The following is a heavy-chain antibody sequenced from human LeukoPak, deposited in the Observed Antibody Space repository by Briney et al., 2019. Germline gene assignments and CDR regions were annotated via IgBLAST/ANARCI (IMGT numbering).Heavy chain of an antibody. CDR1: GYSISSGYY. CDR3: ASSVRGTAWLNR. D-gene: IGHD3-10*01. V-gene: IGHV4-38-2*01. J-gene: IGHJ4*02. CDR2: IYHSGST. Sequence: SETLSLTCAVSGYSISSGYYWGWIRQPPGKGLEWIGSIYHSGSTNYNPSLKSRVTISLDTSKSQFSLKLNSVTAADTAVYYCASSVRGTAWLNRWGQGTLVTVSS.